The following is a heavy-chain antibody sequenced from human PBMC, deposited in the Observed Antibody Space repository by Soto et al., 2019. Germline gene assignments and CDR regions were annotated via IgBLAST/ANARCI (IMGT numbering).Heavy chain of an antibody. D-gene: IGHD4-17*01. CDR3: ARLQGYYGRPPPDY. J-gene: IGHJ4*02. Sequence: QVQLVQSGAEVKKPGSSVKVSCKASGGTFSSYTISWVRQAPGQGLEWMGRIIPILGIANYAQKFQGRVTITADKPTSTAYMDLSSLRSDDTAVYYCARLQGYYGRPPPDYCGQGTLVTVSS. V-gene: IGHV1-69*02. CDR2: IIPILGIA. CDR1: GGTFSSYT.